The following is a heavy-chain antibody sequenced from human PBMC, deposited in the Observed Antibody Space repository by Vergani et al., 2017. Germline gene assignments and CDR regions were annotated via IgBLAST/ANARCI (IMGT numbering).Heavy chain of an antibody. J-gene: IGHJ4*02. CDR3: ARDLGGYSYGCYGY. Sequence: QVQLVESGGGVVQPGRSLRLSCAASGFTFSSYGMHWVRQAPGKGLEWVAVIWYDGSNKYYADSVKGRFTISRDNSKNTLYLQMNSLRAEDTAVYYFARDLGGYSYGCYGYWGQGTLVTVSS. CDR1: GFTFSSYG. CDR2: IWYDGSNK. D-gene: IGHD5-18*01. V-gene: IGHV3-33*01.